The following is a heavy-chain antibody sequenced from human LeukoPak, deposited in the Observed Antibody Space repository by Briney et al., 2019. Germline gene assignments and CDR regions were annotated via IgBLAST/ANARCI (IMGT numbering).Heavy chain of an antibody. Sequence: SGTLSLTGAVSGGSISSSNWWGWGRQPPGRGLGWIGEIYHSGSTNYNPSLKSRVTISVDKSKNQFSLKLSSVTAADTAVYYCARDATTVTPYWYFDLWGRGTLVTVSS. V-gene: IGHV4-4*02. D-gene: IGHD4-17*01. CDR1: GGSISSSNW. J-gene: IGHJ2*01. CDR2: IYHSGST. CDR3: ARDATTVTPYWYFDL.